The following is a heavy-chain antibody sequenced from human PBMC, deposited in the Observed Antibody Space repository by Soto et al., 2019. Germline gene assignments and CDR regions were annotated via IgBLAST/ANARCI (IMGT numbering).Heavy chain of an antibody. V-gene: IGHV4-34*01. CDR2: INHSGST. CDR3: ARGVNVVVTAVDPDKGDAFDL. D-gene: IGHD2-21*02. CDR1: GGSFSSFY. Sequence: QVQLQQWGAGLLKPSETLSLTCAVYGGSFSSFYWFWIRQPPGKGLEWIGEINHSGSTKYNPSLKSRGTISVNTSENQNCLKLSSETSADTAVYYCARGVNVVVTAVDPDKGDAFDLWGQGTMVTVSS. J-gene: IGHJ3*01.